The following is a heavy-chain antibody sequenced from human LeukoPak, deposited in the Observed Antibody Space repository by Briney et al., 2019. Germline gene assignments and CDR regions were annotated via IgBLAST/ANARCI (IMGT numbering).Heavy chain of an antibody. CDR1: GYTFTGYY. CDR2: INPNSGGT. Sequence: ASVKVSCKASGYTFTGYYIHWVRQAPGQGLEWMGWINPNSGGTNYEQKFQGRVTTTRDTSISTAYMELSRLRSDDTAVYYCARMYQLLLGAYYYGMDVWGQGTTVTVSS. D-gene: IGHD2-2*01. CDR3: ARMYQLLLGAYYYGMDV. V-gene: IGHV1-2*02. J-gene: IGHJ6*02.